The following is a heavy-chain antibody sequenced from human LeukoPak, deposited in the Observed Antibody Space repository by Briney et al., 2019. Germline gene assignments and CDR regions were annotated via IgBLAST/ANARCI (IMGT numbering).Heavy chain of an antibody. CDR3: ARAFTIFGVVIEDWFDP. D-gene: IGHD3-3*01. J-gene: IGHJ5*02. CDR1: GFTFSSYA. Sequence: GGSLRLSCAASGFTFSSYAMHWVRLAPGKGLEWVAVISYDGSNKYYADSVKGRFTISRDNSKNTLYLQMNSLRAEDTAVYYCARAFTIFGVVIEDWFDPWGQGTLVTVSS. V-gene: IGHV3-30-3*01. CDR2: ISYDGSNK.